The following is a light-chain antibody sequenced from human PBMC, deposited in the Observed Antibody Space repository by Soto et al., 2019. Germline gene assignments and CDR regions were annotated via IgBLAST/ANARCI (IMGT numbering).Light chain of an antibody. CDR3: QQYSIYSWT. CDR2: DAS. CDR1: QTISSW. J-gene: IGKJ1*01. Sequence: DIQMTQPPSTLSGSVGDRVTITCRASQTISSWLAWYQQKPGKAPKLLIYDASSLQSGVPSRFSGSRSGSEFTFTISSLQPDDSATYYCQQYSIYSWTFGQGTKVDIK. V-gene: IGKV1-5*01.